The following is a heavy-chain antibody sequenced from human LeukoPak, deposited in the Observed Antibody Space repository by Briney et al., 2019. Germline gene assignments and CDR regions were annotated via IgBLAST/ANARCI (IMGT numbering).Heavy chain of an antibody. J-gene: IGHJ4*02. V-gene: IGHV3-53*01. CDR1: GFTVSSNY. D-gene: IGHD2-15*01. CDR3: AKAPKGSCSGAKCYAFDS. CDR2: IYSGGST. Sequence: GGSLRLSCAASGFTVSSNYMSWVRQAPGKGLEWVSVIYSGGSTYYADSVKGRFTISRDNSKNTLYLQMNSLRPEDTAIYYCAKAPKGSCSGAKCYAFDSWGQGTLVTVSS.